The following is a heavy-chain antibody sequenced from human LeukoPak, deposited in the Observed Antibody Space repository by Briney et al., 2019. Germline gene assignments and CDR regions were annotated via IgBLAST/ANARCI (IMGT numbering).Heavy chain of an antibody. V-gene: IGHV5-51*01. CDR2: IYPGDSDT. CDR3: ARRVTYYYDSSGYSPFDY. CDR1: GYIFTSYW. D-gene: IGHD3-22*01. Sequence: GASLQISCKGSGYIFTSYWIGWVRQLPGKGLEWMGIIYPGDSDTKYSPSFQGQVTISADKSISTAYLQWSSLKASDTAMYYCARRVTYYYDSSGYSPFDYWGQGTLVTVSS. J-gene: IGHJ4*02.